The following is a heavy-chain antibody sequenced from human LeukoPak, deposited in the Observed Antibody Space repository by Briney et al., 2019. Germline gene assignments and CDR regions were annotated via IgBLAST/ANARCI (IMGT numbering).Heavy chain of an antibody. Sequence: GGSLRLSCAASGFTVSSNYMSWVRQAPGKGLEWVSVIYSGGSTYYADSVKGRFTISRDNSKNTLYLQMNSLRAEDTAVYYCASHTATHVPAAMDYWGQGTLVTVSS. V-gene: IGHV3-53*01. D-gene: IGHD2-2*01. CDR3: ASHTATHVPAAMDY. CDR2: IYSGGST. CDR1: GFTVSSNY. J-gene: IGHJ4*02.